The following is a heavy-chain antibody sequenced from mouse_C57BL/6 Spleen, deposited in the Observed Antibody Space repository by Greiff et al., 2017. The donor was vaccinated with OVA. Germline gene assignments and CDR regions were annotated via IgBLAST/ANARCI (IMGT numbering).Heavy chain of an antibody. J-gene: IGHJ3*01. CDR1: GFTFSSYA. Sequence: EVKLVESGEGLVKPGGSLKLSCAASGFTFSSYAMSWVRQTPEKRLEWVAYISSGGDYIYYADTVKGRFTISRDNARNTLYLQMSSLKSEDTAMYYCTSDRGLRLGFAYWGQGTLVTVSA. CDR2: ISSGGDYI. V-gene: IGHV5-9-1*02. CDR3: TSDRGLRLGFAY. D-gene: IGHD2-4*01.